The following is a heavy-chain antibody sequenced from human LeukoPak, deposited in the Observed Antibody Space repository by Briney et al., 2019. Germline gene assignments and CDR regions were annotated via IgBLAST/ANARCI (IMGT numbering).Heavy chain of an antibody. J-gene: IGHJ5*02. V-gene: IGHV4-30-2*01. Sequence: SQTLSLTCTVSGGSISSGGYYWSWIRQPPGKGLEWIGYIYHSGSTYYNPSLKSRVTISVDRSKNQFPLKLSSVTAADTAVYYCARATVTTNWFDPWGQGTLVTVSS. D-gene: IGHD4-11*01. CDR3: ARATVTTNWFDP. CDR1: GGSISSGGYY. CDR2: IYHSGST.